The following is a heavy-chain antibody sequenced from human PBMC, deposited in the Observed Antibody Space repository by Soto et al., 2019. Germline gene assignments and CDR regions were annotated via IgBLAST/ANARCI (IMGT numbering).Heavy chain of an antibody. CDR3: ASLVLAATSVTGDWFDP. Sequence: EVQLLESGGGLVQPGGSLRLYCAASGFTFSNHAMSWVRQAPGKGLEWVSIISASGDYTYYADSVKGRFTISRDNSKNTMYMQMNSLRADDTAVYYCASLVLAATSVTGDWFDPWGQGILVTVSS. CDR1: GFTFSNHA. J-gene: IGHJ5*02. CDR2: ISASGDYT. V-gene: IGHV3-23*01. D-gene: IGHD2-15*01.